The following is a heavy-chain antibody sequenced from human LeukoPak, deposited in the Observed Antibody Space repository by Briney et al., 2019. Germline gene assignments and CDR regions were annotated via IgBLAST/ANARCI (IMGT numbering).Heavy chain of an antibody. J-gene: IGHJ3*02. CDR3: ARGLRAETYDAFDI. D-gene: IGHD4-17*01. Sequence: GGSLRLSCAASGFTFSSYSMNWVRQAPGKGLEWVSPISSSSSYIYYADSVKGRFTISRDNAKNSLYLQMNSLRAEDTAVYYCARGLRAETYDAFDIWGQGTMVTVSS. CDR1: GFTFSSYS. CDR2: ISSSSSYI. V-gene: IGHV3-21*01.